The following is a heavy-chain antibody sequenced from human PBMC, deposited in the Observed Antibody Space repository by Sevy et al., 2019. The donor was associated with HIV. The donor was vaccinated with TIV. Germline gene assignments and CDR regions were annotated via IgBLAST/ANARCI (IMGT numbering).Heavy chain of an antibody. V-gene: IGHV3-30-3*01. CDR2: ISYDGSNK. D-gene: IGHD6-19*01. CDR3: ARDPPERAVAYGYFDY. J-gene: IGHJ4*02. Sequence: GGSLRLSCAASGFTFSSYAMHWVRQAPGKGLEWVAVISYDGSNKYYADSVKGRFTSSRDNSKSRLYLQMNSLRAEDTAVYYCARDPPERAVAYGYFDYWGQGTLVTVSS. CDR1: GFTFSSYA.